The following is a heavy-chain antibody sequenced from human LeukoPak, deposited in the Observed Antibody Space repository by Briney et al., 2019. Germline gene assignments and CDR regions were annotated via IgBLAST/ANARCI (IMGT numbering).Heavy chain of an antibody. CDR3: ARGQVPAARGYNWFDP. J-gene: IGHJ5*02. V-gene: IGHV4-34*01. CDR1: GWSFNDYY. Sequence: SETLSLTCAVYGWSFNDYYWNWVRQPPGKGLEWIGEINARGDTNYNPSLKGRVTISVDSSKNQFSLTLTSMIAADTAIYYCARGQVPAARGYNWFDPWGQGTLVTVSS. CDR2: INARGDT. D-gene: IGHD2-2*01.